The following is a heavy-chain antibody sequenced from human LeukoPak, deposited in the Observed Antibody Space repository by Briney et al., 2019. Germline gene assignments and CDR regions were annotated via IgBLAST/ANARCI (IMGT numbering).Heavy chain of an antibody. Sequence: GGSLRLSCAASGFTFNTYWMSWVRQAPGRGVEWVANIKQDATERYYVDSVKGRFTISRDNAKNSLYLQMNSLRAEDTAVYYCARDRFMTITVVVPFDYWGQGTLVTVSS. V-gene: IGHV3-7*01. J-gene: IGHJ4*02. D-gene: IGHD3-22*01. CDR3: ARDRFMTITVVVPFDY. CDR2: IKQDATER. CDR1: GFTFNTYW.